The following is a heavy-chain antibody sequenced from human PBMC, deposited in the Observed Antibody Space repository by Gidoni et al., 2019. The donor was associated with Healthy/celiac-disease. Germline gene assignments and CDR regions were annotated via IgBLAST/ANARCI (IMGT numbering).Heavy chain of an antibody. D-gene: IGHD4-4*01. CDR3: ARERGYSNHLFDY. J-gene: IGHJ4*02. Sequence: EVQLVESGGGLVQPGGSLRLSCAASVFTVSSNYMSWVRQAPGKGLEWVSVIYSGGSTYYADSVKGRFTISRDNSKNTLYLQMNSLRAEDTAVYYCARERGYSNHLFDYWGQGTLVTVSS. CDR1: VFTVSSNY. CDR2: IYSGGST. V-gene: IGHV3-66*01.